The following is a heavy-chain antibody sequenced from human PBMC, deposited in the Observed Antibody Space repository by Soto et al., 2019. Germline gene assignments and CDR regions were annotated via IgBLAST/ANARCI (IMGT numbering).Heavy chain of an antibody. CDR3: ARHQDSYYKDHFDY. CDR2: VYYSGIT. J-gene: IGHJ4*02. D-gene: IGHD3-10*01. Sequence: PSETLSLTCNVSGGSVSSSDYYFGGIRQPPGKGLEWIGSVYYSGITYYNPSLKSRVTVSVDTLKNHFSLRLRSVSAEDTAVYYCARHQDSYYKDHFDYWGQGALVTVSS. CDR1: GGSVSSSDYY. V-gene: IGHV4-39*01.